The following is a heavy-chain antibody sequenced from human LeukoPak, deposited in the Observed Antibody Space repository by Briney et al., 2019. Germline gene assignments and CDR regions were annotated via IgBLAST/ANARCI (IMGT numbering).Heavy chain of an antibody. V-gene: IGHV3-23*01. CDR1: GFTFSNYA. J-gene: IGHJ4*02. CDR3: ASRNYYDSSGYYYYYFDY. D-gene: IGHD3-22*01. CDR2: ISGSGTST. Sequence: GGSLRLSCAASGFTFSNYAMSWVRQAPGKGLEWVSGISGSGTSTYYADSVRGRFTISRDNSKNTLYLQMNSLRAEDTAVYYCASRNYYDSSGYYYYYFDYWGQGILVTVSS.